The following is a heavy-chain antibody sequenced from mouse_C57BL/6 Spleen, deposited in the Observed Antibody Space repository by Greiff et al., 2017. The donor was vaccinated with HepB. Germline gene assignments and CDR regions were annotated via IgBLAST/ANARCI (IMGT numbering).Heavy chain of an antibody. CDR2: IYPGDGDT. CDR1: GYAFSSSW. Sequence: QVQLQRSGPELVKPGASVKISCKASGYAFSSSWMNWVKQRPGKGLEWIGRIYPGDGDTNYNGKFKGKATLTADKSSSTAYMQLSSLTSEDSAVYFCAREGYSPFAYWGQGTLVTVSA. D-gene: IGHD2-14*01. J-gene: IGHJ3*01. CDR3: AREGYSPFAY. V-gene: IGHV1-82*01.